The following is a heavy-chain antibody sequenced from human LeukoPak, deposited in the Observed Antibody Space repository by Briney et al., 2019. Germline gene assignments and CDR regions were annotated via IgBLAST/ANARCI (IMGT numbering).Heavy chain of an antibody. CDR1: EFNVNDYY. J-gene: IGHJ5*02. Sequence: GGSLTLSCGASEFNVNDYYMSWVRQPPGKGLEWISDIGGSDSIVAYAGSVEGRFSIYRDIAKNSLFLQMNSLRADDTAVYYCARELVAGTFDHWGQGILVTVSS. CDR3: ARELVAGTFDH. D-gene: IGHD1-7*01. V-gene: IGHV3-11*01. CDR2: IGGSDSIV.